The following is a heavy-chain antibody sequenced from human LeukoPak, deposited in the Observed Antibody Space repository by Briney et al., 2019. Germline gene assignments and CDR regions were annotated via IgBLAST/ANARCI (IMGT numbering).Heavy chain of an antibody. CDR1: GYTFTSYG. CDR3: AREHSSSWYFGWNYFDY. CDR2: ISAYNGNT. J-gene: IGHJ4*02. D-gene: IGHD6-13*01. V-gene: IGHV1-18*01. Sequence: ASVKVSCKASGYTFTSYGISWVRQAPGQGLEWMGWISAYNGNTNYAQKLQGRVTMTTDTSTSTAYMELRSLRSDDTAVYYCAREHSSSWYFGWNYFDYWGQGTLVTVSS.